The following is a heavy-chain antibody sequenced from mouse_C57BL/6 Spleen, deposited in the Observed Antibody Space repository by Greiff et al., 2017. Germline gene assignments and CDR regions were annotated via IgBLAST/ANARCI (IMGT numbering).Heavy chain of an antibody. D-gene: IGHD1-1*01. V-gene: IGHV1-55*01. J-gene: IGHJ3*01. CDR3: ARWTYGSSPLFAY. Sequence: QVQLQQPGAELVKPGASVKMSCKASGYTFTSYWITWVKQRPGQGLEWIGDIYPGSGSTNYNEKFKSKATLTVDTSSSTAYMQLSSLTSEDSAVYYWARWTYGSSPLFAYWGQGTLVTVSA. CDR2: IYPGSGST. CDR1: GYTFTSYW.